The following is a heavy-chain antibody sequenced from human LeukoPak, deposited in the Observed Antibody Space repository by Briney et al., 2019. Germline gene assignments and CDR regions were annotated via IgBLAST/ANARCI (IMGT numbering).Heavy chain of an antibody. D-gene: IGHD3-22*01. J-gene: IGHJ3*02. CDR3: ARSPRAYYYDSSEEAFDI. V-gene: IGHV3-11*01. CDR2: ISSSGSTI. CDR1: GFTFSDYY. Sequence: GGSLRLSCAASGFTFSDYYMSWIRQAPGKGLEWVSYISSSGSTIYYADSVKGRFTISRDNAKNSLYLQMNSLRAEDTAVYYCARSPRAYYYDSSEEAFDIWGQGTMVTVSS.